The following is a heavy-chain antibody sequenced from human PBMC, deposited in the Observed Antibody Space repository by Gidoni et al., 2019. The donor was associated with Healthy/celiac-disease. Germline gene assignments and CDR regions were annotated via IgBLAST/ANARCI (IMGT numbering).Heavy chain of an antibody. CDR1: GYTFTSYD. D-gene: IGHD2-2*01. Sequence: QVQLVQSGAEVKKPGDSVKVSCKASGYTFTSYDINWVRQATGQGLEWMGWMNPNSGNTGYAPKFQGRVTMTRNTSISTAYMELSSLRSEDTAVYYCAILTRVIVVVPAAVMDVWGKGTTVTVSS. CDR2: MNPNSGNT. V-gene: IGHV1-8*01. CDR3: AILTRVIVVVPAAVMDV. J-gene: IGHJ6*03.